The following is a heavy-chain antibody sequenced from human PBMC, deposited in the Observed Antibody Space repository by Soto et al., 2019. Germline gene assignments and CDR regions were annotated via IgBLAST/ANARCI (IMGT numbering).Heavy chain of an antibody. Sequence: SETLSLTCAVSGYSISSGYYWGWIRQPPGKGLEWIGSIYHSGSTYYNPSLKSRVTISVDTSKNQFSLKLSSVTAADTAVYYCARDTLDTAMGYYYYYGMDVWGQGAMVTVSS. CDR3: ARDTLDTAMGYYYYYGMDV. V-gene: IGHV4-38-2*02. D-gene: IGHD5-18*01. CDR1: GYSISSGYY. CDR2: IYHSGST. J-gene: IGHJ6*02.